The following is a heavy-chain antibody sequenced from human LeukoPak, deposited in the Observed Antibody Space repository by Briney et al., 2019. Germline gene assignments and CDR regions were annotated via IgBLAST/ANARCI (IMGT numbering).Heavy chain of an antibody. D-gene: IGHD3-10*01. CDR3: ARGSVRGEFDP. CDR1: GYSISSGYY. V-gene: IGHV4-38-2*02. Sequence: PSETLSLTCTVSGYSISSGYYWGWLRQRPGKGLEWIGSIYHSGSTYYNPSLKSRVTISVDTSKNQFSLKLSSVTAADTAVYSCARGSVRGEFDPWGQGTLVTVSS. CDR2: IYHSGST. J-gene: IGHJ5*02.